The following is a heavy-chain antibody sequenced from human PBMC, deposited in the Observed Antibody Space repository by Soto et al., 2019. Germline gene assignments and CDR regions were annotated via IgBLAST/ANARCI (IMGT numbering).Heavy chain of an antibody. D-gene: IGHD6-13*01. J-gene: IGHJ5*02. CDR3: ARRHIAAAGIDPWFDP. CDR2: IYPGDSDT. V-gene: IGHV5-51*01. Sequence: PGESLKISCKASGYSFTNYWIGWVRQMPGKGLEWMGIIYPGDSDTRYSPSFQGQVTISADKSISTAYLQWSSLKASDTAMYYCARRHIAAAGIDPWFDPWGQGTLVTVSS. CDR1: GYSFTNYW.